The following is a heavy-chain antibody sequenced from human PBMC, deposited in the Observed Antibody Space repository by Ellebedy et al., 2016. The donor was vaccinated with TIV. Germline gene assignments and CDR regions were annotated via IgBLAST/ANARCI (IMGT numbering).Heavy chain of an antibody. J-gene: IGHJ4*02. CDR2: ISCSGGST. V-gene: IGHV3-23*01. CDR1: GFTFSFYA. CDR3: AKDRNIVATSLDY. D-gene: IGHD5-12*01. Sequence: GGSLRLXXAASGFTFSFYAMSWVRQAHGKGLEWVSAISCSGGSTYYADSVKGRFTISRDNSKNTLYLQMNSLRAEDTSVYYCAKDRNIVATSLDYWGQGALVTVSS.